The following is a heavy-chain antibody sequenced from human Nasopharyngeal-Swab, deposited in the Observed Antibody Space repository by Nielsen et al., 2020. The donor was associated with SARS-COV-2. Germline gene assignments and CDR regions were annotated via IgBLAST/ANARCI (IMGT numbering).Heavy chain of an antibody. CDR3: AGGCYKNNCYRGVSLDY. Sequence: ASVKVSCKASGYSFTTYAIHWVRQAPGQGPEWMGWINTNTGDPTYAQGSTGRFVFSSDTSVTTTFLQINSLKAEDTAMYYCAGGCYKNNCYRGVSLDYWGQGTRVTVSS. CDR2: INTNTGDP. J-gene: IGHJ4*01. CDR1: GYSFTTYA. D-gene: IGHD2-2*02. V-gene: IGHV7-4-1*02.